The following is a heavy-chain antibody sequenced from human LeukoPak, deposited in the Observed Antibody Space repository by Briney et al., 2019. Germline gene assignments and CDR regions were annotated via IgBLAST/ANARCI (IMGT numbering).Heavy chain of an antibody. CDR3: AKSRWFAERYFEH. CDR1: GFIFSNYV. CDR2: ISATGVDT. V-gene: IGHV3-23*01. J-gene: IGHJ4*02. Sequence: QPGGSLRLSCAASGFIFSNYVMNWVRQAPGKGLEWVASISATGVDTYNGDSANGRFTISRDNSNNTLFLQVDSLRVEDTAVYYCAKSRWFAERYFEHWGQGILVTVSS. D-gene: IGHD6-13*01.